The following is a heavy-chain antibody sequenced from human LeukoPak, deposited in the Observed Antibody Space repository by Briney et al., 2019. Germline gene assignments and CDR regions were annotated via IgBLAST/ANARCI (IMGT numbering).Heavy chain of an antibody. D-gene: IGHD4-17*01. V-gene: IGHV3-53*01. CDR1: GFTVSSNY. J-gene: IGHJ4*02. CDR2: IYSGGST. Sequence: GGSLRLSCAASGFTVSSNYMSWVRQAPGKGLEWVSVIYSGGSTYYADSVKGRFTISRDNSKNTLYLQMNSLRAEDTAVYYCARVGGSYYGDYDFDYWGQGTLVTVSS. CDR3: ARVGGSYYGDYDFDY.